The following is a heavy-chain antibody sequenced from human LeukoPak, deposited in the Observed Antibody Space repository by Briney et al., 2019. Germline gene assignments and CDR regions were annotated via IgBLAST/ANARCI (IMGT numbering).Heavy chain of an antibody. CDR3: AGARGWEFSS. D-gene: IGHD1-26*01. J-gene: IGHJ5*02. Sequence: GGSLRLSCAASGFTFSSYWMGWVRQAPGMGLEWVAPIKQDGSEKCYLDSVKGRFTISRDNAKNSLFLQMNSLRAEDTAVYYCAGARGWEFSSWGQGTLVTVPS. CDR1: GFTFSSYW. CDR2: IKQDGSEK. V-gene: IGHV3-7*01.